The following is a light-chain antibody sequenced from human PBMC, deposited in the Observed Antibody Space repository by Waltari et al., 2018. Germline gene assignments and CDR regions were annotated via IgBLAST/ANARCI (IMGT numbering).Light chain of an antibody. CDR1: SSDVGAYNY. CDR2: DVS. J-gene: IGLJ2*01. Sequence: QSALTQPASVSGSPGQSISISCTGTSSDVGAYNYVSWYQQHPGKAPTLMIFDVSNRPAGVSNRCSGSKSGNTAALTISGLQAEDEADYYCSSYISSSTLELFGGGTSLTVL. V-gene: IGLV2-14*03. CDR3: SSYISSSTLEL.